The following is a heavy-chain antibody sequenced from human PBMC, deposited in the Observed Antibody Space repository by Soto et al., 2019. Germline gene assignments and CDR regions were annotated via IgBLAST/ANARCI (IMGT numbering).Heavy chain of an antibody. D-gene: IGHD2-2*01. J-gene: IGHJ3*02. CDR3: TRATPVGAEHCSSTSCYAFDI. V-gene: IGHV3-21*01. CDR2: ISSSSSYI. Sequence: GGSLRLSCVASGFTFSSYSMNWVRQAPGKGLEWVSSISSSSSYIYYADSVKGRFTISRDNAKNSLYLQMNSLRAEDTAVYYCTRATPVGAEHCSSTSCYAFDIWGQGTMVTVSS. CDR1: GFTFSSYS.